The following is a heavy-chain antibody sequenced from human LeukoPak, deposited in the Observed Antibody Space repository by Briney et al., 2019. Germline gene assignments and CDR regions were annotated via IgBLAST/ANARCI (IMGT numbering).Heavy chain of an antibody. V-gene: IGHV5-10-1*01. CDR1: GYSFTSYW. J-gene: IGHJ4*02. CDR2: IYPSDSYT. Sequence: GESLKISCKGSGYSFTSYWISWVRQMPGKGLEWMGRIYPSDSYTNYSPSFQGHVTISADKSISTAYLQWSSLKASDTAMYYCARHPYSTTVVTPRYFDYWGQGTLVTVSS. D-gene: IGHD4-23*01. CDR3: ARHPYSTTVVTPRYFDY.